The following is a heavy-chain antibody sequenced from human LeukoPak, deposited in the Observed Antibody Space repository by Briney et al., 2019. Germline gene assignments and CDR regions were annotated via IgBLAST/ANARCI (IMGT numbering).Heavy chain of an antibody. Sequence: SETLSLTCTVSGGSISSYYWSWLRQPPGKGLEGIGYIYYSGSTNYNPSLTSRVTISVDPSKNQFSLKLSSVTAADTAVYYCARDYHRDNWFDPWGQGTLVTVSS. CDR3: ARDYHRDNWFDP. CDR2: IYYSGST. V-gene: IGHV4-59*01. J-gene: IGHJ5*02. CDR1: GGSISSYY.